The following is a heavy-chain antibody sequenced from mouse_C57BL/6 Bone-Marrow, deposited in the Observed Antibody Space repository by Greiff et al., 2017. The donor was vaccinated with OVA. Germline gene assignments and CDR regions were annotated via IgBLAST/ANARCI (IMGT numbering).Heavy chain of an antibody. CDR3: ARWISPVYDYDGAYYYAMDY. V-gene: IGHV1-55*01. J-gene: IGHJ4*01. CDR2: IYPGSGST. D-gene: IGHD2-4*01. Sequence: VQLQQPGAELVKPGASVKMSCKASGYTFTSYWITWVKQRPGQGLEWIGDIYPGSGSTNYNEKFKSKATLTVDTSSSTAYMQLSSLTSEDSAVYYCARWISPVYDYDGAYYYAMDYWGQGTSVTVSS. CDR1: GYTFTSYW.